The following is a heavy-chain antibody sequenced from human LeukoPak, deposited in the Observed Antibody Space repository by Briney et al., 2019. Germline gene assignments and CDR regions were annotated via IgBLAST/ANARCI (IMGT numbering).Heavy chain of an antibody. D-gene: IGHD3-10*01. V-gene: IGHV3-9*01. Sequence: GGSLRLSCAASGFTFDGYAMHWVRQAPGKGLEWVSGLSWNSGSIGYADSVKGRFTISRDNAKNSLYLQMNSLRAEDTALYYCAKDGGFGESHYYYYGMDIWGQGTTVTVSS. CDR2: LSWNSGSI. J-gene: IGHJ6*02. CDR1: GFTFDGYA. CDR3: AKDGGFGESHYYYYGMDI.